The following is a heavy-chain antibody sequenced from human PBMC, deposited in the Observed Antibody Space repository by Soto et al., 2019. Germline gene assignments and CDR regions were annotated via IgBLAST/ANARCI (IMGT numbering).Heavy chain of an antibody. J-gene: IGHJ5*02. CDR1: GYTFTSYG. V-gene: IGHV1-18*01. CDR3: ARDYRFKGGIAARPLWLDP. D-gene: IGHD6-6*01. Sequence: ASVKVSCKASGYTFTSYGISWVRQAPGQGLEWMGWISAYNGNTNYAQKLQGRVTMTADTSTSTAYMELRSLRSDDTAVYYCARDYRFKGGIAARPLWLDPWGQGTLVTVSS. CDR2: ISAYNGNT.